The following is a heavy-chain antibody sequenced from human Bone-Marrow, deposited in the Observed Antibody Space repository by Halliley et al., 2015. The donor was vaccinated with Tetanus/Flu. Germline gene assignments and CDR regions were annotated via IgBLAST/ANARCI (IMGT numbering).Heavy chain of an antibody. D-gene: IGHD1-26*01. CDR2: IYPGDSET. V-gene: IGHV5-51*01. J-gene: IGHJ4*02. CDR3: ARSRFSGSYFLDY. Sequence: WMGIIYPGDSETKYSPPFEGQVTISADTSPSTAYLQLSSLKASDTAMYYCARSRFSGSYFLDYWGQGTLVTVSS.